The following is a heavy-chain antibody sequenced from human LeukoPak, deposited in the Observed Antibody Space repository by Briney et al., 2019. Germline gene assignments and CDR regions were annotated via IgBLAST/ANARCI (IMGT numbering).Heavy chain of an antibody. D-gene: IGHD5-24*01. CDR2: ISSSGSTI. V-gene: IGHV3-48*03. J-gene: IGHJ3*02. CDR1: GFTFSSYA. CDR3: ARDDGRVAAFDI. Sequence: PGRSLRLSCAASGFTFSSYAMHWVRQAPGKGLEWVSYISSSGSTIYYADSVKGRFTISRDNAKNSLYLQMNSLRAEDTAVYYCARDDGRVAAFDIWGQGTMVTVSS.